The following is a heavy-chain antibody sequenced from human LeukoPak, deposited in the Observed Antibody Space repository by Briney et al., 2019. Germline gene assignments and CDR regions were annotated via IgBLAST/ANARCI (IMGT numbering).Heavy chain of an antibody. CDR2: IYYSGSA. J-gene: IGHJ4*02. V-gene: IGHV4-59*08. CDR1: GGSFGANY. D-gene: IGHD6-19*01. CDR3: ARWDDSAWGFGN. Sequence: TSETLSLTCTVSGGSFGANYWSWIRQPPGKGLEYIGYIYYSGSANYNSSLKSRVTISVDTSKNQLSLKLTSVTAADTAVYYCARWDDSAWGFGNWGPGTLVTVSS.